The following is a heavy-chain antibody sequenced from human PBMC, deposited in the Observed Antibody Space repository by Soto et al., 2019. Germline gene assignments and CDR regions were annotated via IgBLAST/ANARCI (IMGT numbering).Heavy chain of an antibody. CDR2: IYWDNDK. Sequence: SGPTLVNPTQTLTLTCTFSGFSLNTTAVGVGWIRQPPGKALEWLALIYWDNDKRYNPSLKTRLTIAKDTSKNQVVLTMTNMDPVDTATFYCARIQCSGGSCYYYYGMDVCGQGTTVTVSS. J-gene: IGHJ6*02. D-gene: IGHD2-15*01. CDR1: GFSLNTTAVG. CDR3: ARIQCSGGSCYYYYGMDV. V-gene: IGHV2-5*02.